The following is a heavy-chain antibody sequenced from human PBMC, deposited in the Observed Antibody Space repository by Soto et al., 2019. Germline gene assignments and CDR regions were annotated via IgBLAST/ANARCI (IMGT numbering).Heavy chain of an antibody. CDR3: ALEFYYDSSGIGFAS. D-gene: IGHD3-22*01. Sequence: NPSETLSLTCTVSGGSLSGYYWSWIRQPPGKGLEWIGDFYSSGSPHHNPSLKNRVSISEDRSKNEFSLKLSSVTAADTAIYYCALEFYYDSSGIGFASWGQGTLVTVSS. CDR2: FYSSGSP. CDR1: GGSLSGYY. J-gene: IGHJ4*02. V-gene: IGHV4-59*01.